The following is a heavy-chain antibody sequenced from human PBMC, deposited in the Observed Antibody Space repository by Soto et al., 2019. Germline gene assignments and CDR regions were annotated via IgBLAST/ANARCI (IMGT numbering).Heavy chain of an antibody. CDR1: GFTFSSYD. CDR2: IGTAGDT. Sequence: GGSLRFSCAASGFTFSSYDMHWVRQATGKGLEWVSAIGTAGDTYYPGSVKGRFTISRENAKNSLYLQMNSLRAGDTAVYYCARACSGGSCYYYYGMDVWGQGTTVTVSS. J-gene: IGHJ6*02. V-gene: IGHV3-13*01. CDR3: ARACSGGSCYYYYGMDV. D-gene: IGHD2-15*01.